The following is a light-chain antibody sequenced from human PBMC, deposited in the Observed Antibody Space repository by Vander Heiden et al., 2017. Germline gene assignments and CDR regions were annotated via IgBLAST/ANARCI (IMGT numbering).Light chain of an antibody. V-gene: IGKV1-9*01. CDR2: AAS. J-gene: IGKJ4*01. CDR3: QQLNSYPHT. CDR1: QGISSY. Sequence: DLQLTQSPSFLSASVGARVTITCRASQGISSYLAWYQQKPGKAPKLLIYAASTLQSGVPSRFSGSGSGTEFTLTISSLQPEDFATYYCQQLNSYPHTFGGGTKVEIK.